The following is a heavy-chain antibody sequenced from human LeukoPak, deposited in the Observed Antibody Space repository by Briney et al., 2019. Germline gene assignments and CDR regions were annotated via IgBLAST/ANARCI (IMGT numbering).Heavy chain of an antibody. V-gene: IGHV4-59*01. Sequence: PSETLSLTCTVSGGSISSYYWSWIRQPPGKGLEWIGYIHYSGSTHYNPSLKSRVTISVDTSRKQVSLKVTSVTAADTAVYYCARANRVTHFGQLSPLGSWGQGTLVTVSS. J-gene: IGHJ5*02. CDR2: IHYSGST. D-gene: IGHD4-23*01. CDR1: GGSISSYY. CDR3: ARANRVTHFGQLSPLGS.